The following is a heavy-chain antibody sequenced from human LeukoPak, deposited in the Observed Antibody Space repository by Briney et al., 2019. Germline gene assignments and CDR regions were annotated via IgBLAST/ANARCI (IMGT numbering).Heavy chain of an antibody. CDR2: IWYDGSNK. D-gene: IGHD4-17*01. CDR1: GFTFSSYG. Sequence: TGGSLRLSCAASGFTFSSYGMHWVRQAPVKGLEWVAVIWYDGSNKYYADSVKGRFTISRDNSKNTLYLQMNSLRAEDTAVYYCARDGGRVYLYGDYYPYFGAFDIWGQGTMVTVSS. J-gene: IGHJ3*02. CDR3: ARDGGRVYLYGDYYPYFGAFDI. V-gene: IGHV3-33*01.